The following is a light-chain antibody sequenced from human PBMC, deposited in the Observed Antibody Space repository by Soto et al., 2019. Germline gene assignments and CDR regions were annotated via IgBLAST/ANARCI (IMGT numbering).Light chain of an antibody. CDR1: QRITNF. Sequence: DIQMTQSPSSLSASVGDRVTITCRASQRITNFLSWYQQKSGKAPKLLIYAASSLRSGVSSRFSGRGSGTDFTLTISSLQPEDSATYYCQETSSPLFAFGPGTKLEIK. CDR3: QETSSPLFA. V-gene: IGKV1-39*01. CDR2: AAS. J-gene: IGKJ3*01.